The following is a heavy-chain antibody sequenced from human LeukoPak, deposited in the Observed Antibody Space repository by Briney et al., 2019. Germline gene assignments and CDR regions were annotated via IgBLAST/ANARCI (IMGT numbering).Heavy chain of an antibody. D-gene: IGHD3-9*01. CDR1: GFTFSRYG. Sequence: GGSLRLSCAASGFTFSRYGMHWVRQAPGKGLEWVAVISYDGSNKYYADSVKGRFTISRDNSKNTLYLQMNSLRAEDTAVYYCARGYYDILTGYYPNFDYWGQGTLVTVSS. CDR3: ARGYYDILTGYYPNFDY. V-gene: IGHV3-30*03. J-gene: IGHJ4*02. CDR2: ISYDGSNK.